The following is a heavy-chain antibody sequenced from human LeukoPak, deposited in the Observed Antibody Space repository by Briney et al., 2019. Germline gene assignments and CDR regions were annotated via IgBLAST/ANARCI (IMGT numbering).Heavy chain of an antibody. V-gene: IGHV4-34*01. Sequence: SQTLSLTCAVSGGSLRGYYLSCVRRPPSKEVEGCREINDSGSTNYNPSLKSRVPISVDTSKNQFSLKLSSVTAADTAVYYCARESCCIRIFGVVMGGGQGTLVTVSS. CDR1: GGSLRGYY. D-gene: IGHD3-3*01. CDR3: ARESCCIRIFGVVMG. CDR2: INDSGST. J-gene: IGHJ4*02.